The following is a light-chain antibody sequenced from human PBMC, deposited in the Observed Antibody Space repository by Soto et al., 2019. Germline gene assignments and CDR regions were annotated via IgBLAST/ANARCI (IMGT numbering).Light chain of an antibody. Sequence: DIQMTQSPSTLSASVGDRVTITCRASQSINSWLAWYQQKPGKAPGLLIYMASTLESGVPSRFSGSGSGTEFTLTISSLQPDDFATYYCQQFNSYLHTFGQGTKLEIK. V-gene: IGKV1-5*03. CDR2: MAS. J-gene: IGKJ2*01. CDR3: QQFNSYLHT. CDR1: QSINSW.